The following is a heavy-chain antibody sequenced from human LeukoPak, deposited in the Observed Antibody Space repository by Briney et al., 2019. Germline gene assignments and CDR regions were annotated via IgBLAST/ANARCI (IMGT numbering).Heavy chain of an antibody. V-gene: IGHV1-18*01. CDR1: GYTFTSYG. CDR2: TSAYNGNT. CDR3: ARVAVGYCSSTSCYGDFDY. D-gene: IGHD2-2*03. J-gene: IGHJ4*02. Sequence: ASVKVSCKASGYTFTSYGISWVRQAPGQGLEWMGWTSAYNGNTNYAQKLQGRVTMTTDTSTSTAYMELRSLRSDDTAVCYCARVAVGYCSSTSCYGDFDYWGQGTLVTVSS.